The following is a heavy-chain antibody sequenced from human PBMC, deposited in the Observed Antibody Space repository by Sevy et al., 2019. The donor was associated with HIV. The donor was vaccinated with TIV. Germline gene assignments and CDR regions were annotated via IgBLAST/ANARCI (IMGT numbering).Heavy chain of an antibody. Sequence: ASVKVSCKASGYTFTGYYIHWVRQAPGQGLEWMGGINPHSGGTNYAQKFQGRVTMTRDTSISKAYMELSRLRSDDTAVYYCARDKRAISAAAPDWFDPWGQGTPVTVSS. CDR2: INPHSGGT. CDR1: GYTFTGYY. CDR3: ARDKRAISAAAPDWFDP. V-gene: IGHV1-2*02. J-gene: IGHJ5*02. D-gene: IGHD6-13*01.